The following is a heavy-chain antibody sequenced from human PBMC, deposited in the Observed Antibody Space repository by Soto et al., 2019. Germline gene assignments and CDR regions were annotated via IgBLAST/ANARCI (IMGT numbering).Heavy chain of an antibody. D-gene: IGHD3-22*01. CDR2: IIPIFGKA. CDR3: ARGVHYDSSSYYYFY. V-gene: IGHV1-69*13. Sequence: VKVSCKASGGTFRSYAIDWVRQAPGQGLEWVGGIIPIFGKANYAQKFQGRITITADESTSTAYMELRSLRSEDTAVYYCARGVHYDSSSYYYFYWGQGTLVTVS. CDR1: GGTFRSYA. J-gene: IGHJ4*02.